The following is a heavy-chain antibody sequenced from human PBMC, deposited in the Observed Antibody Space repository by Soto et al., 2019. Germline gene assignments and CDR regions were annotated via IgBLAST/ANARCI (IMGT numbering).Heavy chain of an antibody. V-gene: IGHV3-23*01. Sequence: EVQLLESGGGLVQPGGSLRLSCAASGITFSSYVMSWVRQAPGKGLDWVSAISGSGGRTYYADSVKGRFTISRDNSKNTLYLQMTSLRAEDTAVYDCAKDLALPTSGWYGFDYWGQGTLVTVSS. CDR2: ISGSGGRT. CDR1: GITFSSYV. J-gene: IGHJ4*02. D-gene: IGHD6-19*01. CDR3: AKDLALPTSGWYGFDY.